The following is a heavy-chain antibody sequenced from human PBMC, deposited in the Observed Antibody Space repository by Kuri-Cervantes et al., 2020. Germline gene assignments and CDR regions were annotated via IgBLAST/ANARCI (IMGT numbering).Heavy chain of an antibody. CDR1: GFTFSSYA. CDR3: ARGPSSSWRRSSSWYYFDY. V-gene: IGHV3-23*01. J-gene: IGHJ4*02. D-gene: IGHD6-13*01. CDR2: ISGSGGST. Sequence: GESLKISCAASGFTFSSYAMSWVRQAPGKGLEWVSAISGSGGSTYYADSVKGRFTISRDNAKNSLYLQMNSLRAEDTAVYYCARGPSSSWRRSSSWYYFDYWGQGTLVTVSS.